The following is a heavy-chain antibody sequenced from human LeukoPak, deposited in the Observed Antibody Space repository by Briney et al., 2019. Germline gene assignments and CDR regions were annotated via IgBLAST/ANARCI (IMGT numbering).Heavy chain of an antibody. D-gene: IGHD5-12*01. J-gene: IGHJ4*02. CDR3: VRHDGRGGATMGALDS. V-gene: IGHV4-39*01. Sequence: SETLSLTCTVSAGSISSSSHHWGWIRQSPGKGLEWIGSIYYGRTTYYNPSLNSRVTISVVTSKNQFSLQLNSVTAADTAVYYCVRHDGRGGATMGALDSWGQGSLVAVSS. CDR2: IYYGRTT. CDR1: AGSISSSSHH.